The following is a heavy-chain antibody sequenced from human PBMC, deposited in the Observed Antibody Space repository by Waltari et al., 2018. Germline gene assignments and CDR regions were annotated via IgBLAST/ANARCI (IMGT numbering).Heavy chain of an antibody. J-gene: IGHJ5*02. D-gene: IGHD1-26*01. V-gene: IGHV4-38-2*01. Sequence: QVQLQESGPGLVKPSETLSLTCAVSGYSISSGYYWGWIRQPPGKGLEWIGSIYHSGSTYYNPSLKSRVTISVDTSKNQFSLKLSSVTAADTAVYYCARLSIVGAISGFDPWGQGTLVTVSS. CDR1: GYSISSGYY. CDR3: ARLSIVGAISGFDP. CDR2: IYHSGST.